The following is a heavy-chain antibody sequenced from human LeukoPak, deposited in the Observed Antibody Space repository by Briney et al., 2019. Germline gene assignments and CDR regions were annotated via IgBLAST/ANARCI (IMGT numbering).Heavy chain of an antibody. J-gene: IGHJ4*02. Sequence: GGSLRLSCAASGLTFKNYWMNWVRQAPGKGLVWVSRINSDGSTTNYADSVKGRFTISRDNAKNTLYLQMNSLRAEDTAVYYCARAPYYDFWSGYPPDYWGQGTLVTVSS. D-gene: IGHD3-3*01. CDR1: GLTFKNYW. CDR3: ARAPYYDFWSGYPPDY. CDR2: INSDGSTT. V-gene: IGHV3-74*01.